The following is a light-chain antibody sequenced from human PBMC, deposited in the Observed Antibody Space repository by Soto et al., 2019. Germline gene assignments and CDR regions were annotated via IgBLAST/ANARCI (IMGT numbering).Light chain of an antibody. Sequence: EIVMTQSPATLSVSPGERATLSCRASQSVGSDLAWYQQKPGQAPRLVIYGTSNRATGVPDRFSGSGSGTDFTLTISRLEPEDFALYYCQQYISSPYNFGQGTKVDIK. CDR3: QQYISSPYN. J-gene: IGKJ2*01. CDR1: QSVGSD. CDR2: GTS. V-gene: IGKV3D-15*01.